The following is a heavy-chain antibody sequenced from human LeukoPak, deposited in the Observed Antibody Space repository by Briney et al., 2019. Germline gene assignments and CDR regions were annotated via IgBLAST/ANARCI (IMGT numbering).Heavy chain of an antibody. CDR3: ARSGFYGDHHFDY. D-gene: IGHD4-17*01. CDR2: IYYSGST. CDR1: GGSISSYY. V-gene: IGHV4-59*01. Sequence: PSETLSLTCTVSGGSISSYYWSWIRQPPGKGLEWIGYIYYSGSTNYNPSLKSRVTISVDTSKNQFSLKLSSVTAADTAVYYCARSGFYGDHHFDYRGQGTLVTVSS. J-gene: IGHJ4*02.